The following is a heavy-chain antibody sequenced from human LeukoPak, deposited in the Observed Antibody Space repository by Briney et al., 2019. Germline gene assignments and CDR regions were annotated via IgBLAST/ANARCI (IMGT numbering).Heavy chain of an antibody. CDR2: MNPNSGNT. CDR3: ARRSLKKTTFDY. V-gene: IGHV1-8*02. Sequence: ASVKVSCKASGYTSTSYGINWVRQAPGQGLEWMGWMNPNSGNTGYAQKFQGRVTMTRNTSISTAYMELSSLRSEDTAVYYCARRSLKKTTFDYWGQGTLVTVSS. D-gene: IGHD1-1*01. J-gene: IGHJ4*02. CDR1: GYTSTSYG.